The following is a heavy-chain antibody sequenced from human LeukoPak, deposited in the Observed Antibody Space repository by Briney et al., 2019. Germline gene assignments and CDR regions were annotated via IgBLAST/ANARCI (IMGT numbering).Heavy chain of an antibody. CDR1: RFTFNSHG. CDR2: IRHDGSYE. Sequence: GGSLRLSCAASRFTFNSHGMNWVRQAPGKGLEWVAFIRHDGSYEYYADSVKGRFTISRDNSKNTLYLQMNSLRAEDTAVYYCARVQRGSVYYYYYMDVWGKGTTVTISS. CDR3: ARVQRGSVYYYYYMDV. J-gene: IGHJ6*03. D-gene: IGHD1-1*01. V-gene: IGHV3-30*02.